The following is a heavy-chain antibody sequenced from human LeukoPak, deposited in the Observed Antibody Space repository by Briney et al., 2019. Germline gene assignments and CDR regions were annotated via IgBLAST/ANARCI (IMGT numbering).Heavy chain of an antibody. D-gene: IGHD3-3*01. Sequence: GGSLRLSCVGSSIRFADHWMLWVRQVPGKPPAWVARSDRDGVVREYADSVKGRFTIPRDNARNTIHLEMNRLKVKDTAIYYCVASRWSGALDFWGQGSLVTVSS. J-gene: IGHJ4*02. V-gene: IGHV3-74*01. CDR2: SDRDGVVR. CDR3: VASRWSGALDF. CDR1: SIRFADHW.